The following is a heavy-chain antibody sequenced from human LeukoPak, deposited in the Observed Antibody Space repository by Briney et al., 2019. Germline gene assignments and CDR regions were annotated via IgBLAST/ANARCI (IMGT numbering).Heavy chain of an antibody. CDR1: GGSINSSSYY. J-gene: IGHJ3*02. D-gene: IGHD2-2*01. CDR3: AREVVVVPAARKNAFDI. Sequence: SETLSLTCTVSGGSINSSSYYWSWIRQPAGKGLEWIGRIYTSGSTNYNPSLKSRVTMSVDTSKNQFSLKLSSVTAADTAVYYCAREVVVVPAARKNAFDIWGQGTMVTVSS. CDR2: IYTSGST. V-gene: IGHV4-61*02.